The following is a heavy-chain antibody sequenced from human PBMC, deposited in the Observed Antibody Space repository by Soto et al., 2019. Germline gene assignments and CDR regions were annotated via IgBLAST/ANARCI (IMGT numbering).Heavy chain of an antibody. CDR1: GFTFSDYY. D-gene: IGHD4-17*01. J-gene: IGHJ5*02. Sequence: QVQLVESGGGLVKPGGSLRLSCAASGFTFSDYYMGWIRQAPGKGLEWVSYISSSGSTIYYADSVKGRFTISRDNAKNSLYPQMTGLRAEDTAVYYCARDGDYCDYDWFDPWGQGTLVTVSS. V-gene: IGHV3-11*01. CDR3: ARDGDYCDYDWFDP. CDR2: ISSSGSTI.